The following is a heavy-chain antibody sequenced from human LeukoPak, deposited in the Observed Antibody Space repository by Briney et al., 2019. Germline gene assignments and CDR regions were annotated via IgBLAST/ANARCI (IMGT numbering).Heavy chain of an antibody. CDR1: GFTFSSYG. D-gene: IGHD6-13*01. CDR2: ISSSGTYT. Sequence: GGSLRLSCAASGFTFSSYGTSWVRQAPGKGLEWVSVISSSGTYTHYADSVKGRFTISRDTSKNTLYLQMNSLRAEDTAVYYCARIYRASAGLPFDYWGQGTLVTVSS. V-gene: IGHV3-23*01. J-gene: IGHJ4*02. CDR3: ARIYRASAGLPFDY.